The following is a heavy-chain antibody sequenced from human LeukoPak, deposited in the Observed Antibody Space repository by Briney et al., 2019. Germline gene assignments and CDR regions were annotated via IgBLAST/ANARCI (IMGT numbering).Heavy chain of an antibody. CDR2: ISSSSSYI. J-gene: IGHJ3*01. CDR3: ARVDAFDL. V-gene: IGHV3-21*01. CDR1: GFTFSSYD. Sequence: TGGSLRLSCAASGFTFSSYDMNWVRQAPGKGLEWVSYISSSSSYIYYADSVKGRFTISRDNAKNSLYLQMSSLRAEDTAVYYCARVDAFDLWGQGTMVTVSS.